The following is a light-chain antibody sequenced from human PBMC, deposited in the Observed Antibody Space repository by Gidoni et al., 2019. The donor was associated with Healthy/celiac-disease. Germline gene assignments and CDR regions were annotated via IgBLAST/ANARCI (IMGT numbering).Light chain of an antibody. CDR1: QSVSSY. V-gene: IGKV3-11*01. Sequence: EIVLTQSPATLSLSPGERATLSCRASQSVSSYLAGYQQKPGQAPRLLIYDASNRATGIPARFSGSGSGKDFTLTISSLEPEDFAVYYCQQRSNWPPSFGQGTKLEIK. CDR2: DAS. CDR3: QQRSNWPPS. J-gene: IGKJ2*01.